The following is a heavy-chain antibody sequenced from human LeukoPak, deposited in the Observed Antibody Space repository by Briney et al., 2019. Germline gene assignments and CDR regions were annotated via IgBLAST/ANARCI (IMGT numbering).Heavy chain of an antibody. D-gene: IGHD6-13*01. Sequence: GGSLRLSCAASGFTVSSSYMSWVRQAPGKGLEWVSIISSAGTTYYEDSVKGRFTISRDNSKNTVYLQVNSLRDEDTAVYYCARDLEAANTYYFDYWGQGTMVTVSS. CDR2: ISSAGTT. CDR1: GFTVSSSY. CDR3: ARDLEAANTYYFDY. V-gene: IGHV3-66*01. J-gene: IGHJ4*02.